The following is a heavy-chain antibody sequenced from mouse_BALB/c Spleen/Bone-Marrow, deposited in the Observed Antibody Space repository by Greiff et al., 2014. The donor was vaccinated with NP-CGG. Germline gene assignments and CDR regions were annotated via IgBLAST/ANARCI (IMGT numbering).Heavy chain of an antibody. CDR2: IWSDGST. CDR1: GFSLISYG. D-gene: IGHD2-3*01. V-gene: IGHV2-6*02. J-gene: IGHJ2*01. CDR3: ARNSGGMIFDY. Sequence: QVQLQKSGPGLVAPSQSLSITCTVSGFSLISYGVHWVRQPPGKGLEWLVVIWSDGSTTYNSALKSGQSISKDNSKSQVFLKMNRLQTDDTAMYYCARNSGGMIFDYWGQGTTLTVSS.